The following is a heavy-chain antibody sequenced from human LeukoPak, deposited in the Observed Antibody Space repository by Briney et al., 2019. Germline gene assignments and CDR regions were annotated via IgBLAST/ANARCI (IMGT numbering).Heavy chain of an antibody. CDR2: IYYSGST. J-gene: IGHJ6*03. Sequence: SETLSLTCTVSGGSISSYYWSWIRQPPGKGLEWIGYIYYSGSTNYNPSLKSRVTISVDTSKNQFSPKLSSVTAADTAVYYCARSVEGYWRGGSCYSYSYYMDVWGKGTTVTVSS. CDR1: GGSISSYY. CDR3: ARSVEGYWRGGSCYSYSYYMDV. D-gene: IGHD2-15*01. V-gene: IGHV4-59*01.